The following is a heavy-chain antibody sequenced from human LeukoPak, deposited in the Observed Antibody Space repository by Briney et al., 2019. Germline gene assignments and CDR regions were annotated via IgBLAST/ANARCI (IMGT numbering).Heavy chain of an antibody. CDR2: ISGSGGST. J-gene: IGHJ6*02. D-gene: IGHD1-26*01. V-gene: IGHV3-23*01. CDR3: AKDGESARALYYYYYYYGMDV. Sequence: GGSLRLSCAASGFTFSSYAMSWVRQAPGKGLEWVSAISGSGGSTYYADSVKGRFTISRDNSKNTLYLQMNSLRAEDTAVYYCAKDGESARALYYYYYYYGMDVWGQGTTVTVSS. CDR1: GFTFSSYA.